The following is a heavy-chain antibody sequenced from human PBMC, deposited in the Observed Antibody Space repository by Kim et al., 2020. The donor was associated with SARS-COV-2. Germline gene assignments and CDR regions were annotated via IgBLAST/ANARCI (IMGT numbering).Heavy chain of an antibody. D-gene: IGHD6-19*01. V-gene: IGHV3-33*05. Sequence: GGSLRLSCAASGFTFSSYGMHWVRQAPGKRLEWVAVISYDGSNKYYADSVKGRFTISRDNSKNTLYLQMNSLRAEDTAVYYCARAEYSSGWY. CDR1: GFTFSSYG. CDR2: ISYDGSNK. CDR3: ARAEYSSGWY. J-gene: IGHJ2*01.